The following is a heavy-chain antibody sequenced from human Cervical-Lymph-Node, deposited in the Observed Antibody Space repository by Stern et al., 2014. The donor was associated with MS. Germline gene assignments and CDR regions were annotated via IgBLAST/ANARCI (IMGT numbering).Heavy chain of an antibody. V-gene: IGHV5-51*01. Sequence: EVQLVESGAEVKKPGESLKISCKGSGFTFSTYWIGWVRQMPGKGLECMGIIYPGDSDTRYSPSFEGQVTISADTSTTTAYLQWTSLRASDPAMYYCASRPMAGGAFNFDFWGQGTQVTVSS. CDR3: ASRPMAGGAFNFDF. CDR1: GFTFSTYW. CDR2: IYPGDSDT. J-gene: IGHJ4*02. D-gene: IGHD1-26*01.